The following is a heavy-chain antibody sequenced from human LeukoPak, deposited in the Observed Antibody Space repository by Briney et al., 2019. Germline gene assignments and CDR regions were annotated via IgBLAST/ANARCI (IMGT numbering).Heavy chain of an antibody. V-gene: IGHV4-30-2*01. CDR1: GGSISSGGYY. Sequence: TLSLTCTVSGGSISSGGYYWSWIRQPPGKGLEWIGYIYHSGSTYYNPSLKSRVTISVDRSKNQFSLKLSSVTAADTAVYYCARGGGSRLTINSFDYWGQGTLVTVSS. CDR3: ARGGGSRLTINSFDY. CDR2: IYHSGST. D-gene: IGHD3-16*01. J-gene: IGHJ4*02.